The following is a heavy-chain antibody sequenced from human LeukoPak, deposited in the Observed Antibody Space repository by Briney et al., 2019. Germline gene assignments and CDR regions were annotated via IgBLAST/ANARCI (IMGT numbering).Heavy chain of an antibody. D-gene: IGHD3-22*01. CDR3: ARDIPPRRYDSSGYYYD. J-gene: IGHJ4*02. CDR1: GFIFDNYD. Sequence: TGGSLRLSCSASGFIFDNYDMNWVRQAPGKGLEWVSGVNWNGGSRGYADSVKGRFTISRDNAKNSLYLQMNSLRAEDTAVYYCARDIPPRRYDSSGYYYDWGQGTLVTVSS. V-gene: IGHV3-20*04. CDR2: VNWNGGSR.